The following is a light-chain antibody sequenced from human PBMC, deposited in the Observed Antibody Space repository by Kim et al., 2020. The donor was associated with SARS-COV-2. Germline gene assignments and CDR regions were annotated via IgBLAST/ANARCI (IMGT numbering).Light chain of an antibody. CDR2: DAS. CDR1: QSVSSY. V-gene: IGKV3-11*01. J-gene: IGKJ2*01. CDR3: QQRSNWLYT. Sequence: SFSPGESATLPCRASQSVSSYLAWYQQKPGQAPRLLIYDASNRATGIPARFSGSGSGTDFTLTISSLEPEDFAVYYCQQRSNWLYTFGQGTKLEIK.